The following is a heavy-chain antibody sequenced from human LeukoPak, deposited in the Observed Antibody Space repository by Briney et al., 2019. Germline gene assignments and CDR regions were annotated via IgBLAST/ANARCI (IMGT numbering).Heavy chain of an antibody. CDR3: ARVVVVPAAIPYYFDY. J-gene: IGHJ4*02. CDR1: GYRFTSYW. D-gene: IGHD2-2*02. CDR2: IYPGDSDT. Sequence: GESLKISCKGSGYRFTSYWIGWVRQMPGKGLEWMGIIYPGDSDTRYSPSFQGQVTISADKSISTAYLQWSSLKASDTAMYYCARVVVVPAAIPYYFDYWGQGNLVTVSS. V-gene: IGHV5-51*01.